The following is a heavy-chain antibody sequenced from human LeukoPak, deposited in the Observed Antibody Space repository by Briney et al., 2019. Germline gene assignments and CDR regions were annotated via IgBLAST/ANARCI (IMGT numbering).Heavy chain of an antibody. CDR3: PRGVMHDSSAYFDNY. Sequence: SETLSLTCAVYGGSFTGYYWSWIRHPPGKGQEWIGEINHSGSTNYNPSLKSRVTISLDTSTNQFSLKLSSVTAADTAVYFCPRGVMHDSSAYFDNYWGQGTLGTVSS. CDR1: GGSFTGYY. V-gene: IGHV4-34*01. J-gene: IGHJ4*02. D-gene: IGHD3-22*01. CDR2: INHSGST.